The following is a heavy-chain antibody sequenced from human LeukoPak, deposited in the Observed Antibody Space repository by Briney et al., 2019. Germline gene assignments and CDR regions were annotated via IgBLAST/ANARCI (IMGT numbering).Heavy chain of an antibody. V-gene: IGHV1-69*04. CDR1: GGTFSSYA. Sequence: ASVKVSCKASGGTFSSYAMNWVRQAPGQGLEWVGRIIPLLGITNHAQKLQGRVTVTADTSTNTAYMELSSLISDDTAVYYCARARTMITFGGIRHAFDIWGQGTLVTVSS. J-gene: IGHJ3*02. D-gene: IGHD3-16*01. CDR3: ARARTMITFGGIRHAFDI. CDR2: IIPLLGIT.